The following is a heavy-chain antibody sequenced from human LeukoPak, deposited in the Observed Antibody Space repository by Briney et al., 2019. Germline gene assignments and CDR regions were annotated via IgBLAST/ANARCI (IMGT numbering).Heavy chain of an antibody. V-gene: IGHV3-48*04. D-gene: IGHD5-12*01. CDR1: GFSFSNYG. Sequence: PGGSLRLSCAASGFSFSNYGMDWVRQTPERGLEWISYISGRAINKIYADSVKGRFTISRDDAENALYLQMNNLRAEDTAVYYCAKEGGGYRLFEFWGQGTLVTVSS. J-gene: IGHJ4*02. CDR2: ISGRAINK. CDR3: AKEGGGYRLFEF.